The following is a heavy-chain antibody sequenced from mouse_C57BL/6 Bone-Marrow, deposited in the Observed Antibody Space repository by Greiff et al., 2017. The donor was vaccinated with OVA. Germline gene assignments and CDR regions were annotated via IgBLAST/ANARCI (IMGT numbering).Heavy chain of an antibody. V-gene: IGHV1-80*01. D-gene: IGHD2-4*01. CDR1: GYAFSSYW. CDR2: IYPGDGDT. Sequence: QVQLQQSGAELVKPGASVKISCKASGYAFSSYWMNWVKQRPGKGLEWIGQIYPGDGDTNYNGKFKGKATLTADKSSSTAYMQLSSLTSEDSAVYFCARCEDYGYFDYWGQGTTLTVSS. CDR3: ARCEDYGYFDY. J-gene: IGHJ2*01.